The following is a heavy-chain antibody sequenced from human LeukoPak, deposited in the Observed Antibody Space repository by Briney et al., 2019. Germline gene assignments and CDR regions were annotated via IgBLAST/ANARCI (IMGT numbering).Heavy chain of an antibody. V-gene: IGHV3-23*01. CDR1: GFTFSSYA. D-gene: IGHD3-10*01. CDR2: ISGSGGST. CDR3: AKDRITMVRGVPNDAFDI. Sequence: GGSLTLSCAASGFTFSSYAMSWVRQAPGKGLEWVSAISGSGGSTYYADSVKGRFTISRDNSKNTLYLQMNSLRAEDTAVYYCAKDRITMVRGVPNDAFDIWGQGTMVTVSS. J-gene: IGHJ3*02.